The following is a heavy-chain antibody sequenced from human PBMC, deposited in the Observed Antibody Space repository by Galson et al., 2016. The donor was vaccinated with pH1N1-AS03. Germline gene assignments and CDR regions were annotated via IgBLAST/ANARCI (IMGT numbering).Heavy chain of an antibody. CDR2: IDPSDSYS. V-gene: IGHV5-10-1*01. CDR1: GYSFTSYW. D-gene: IGHD2-8*01. CDR3: ATTTVGYCTTTGGSARYYYGMDV. J-gene: IGHJ6*02. Sequence: QSGAEVKKPGESLRISCKGSGYSFTSYWISWVRQMPGKGLEWMGRIDPSDSYSNNSLSLGGHVTISVDKSISTAYLQWSSLKASDTAMYYCATTTVGYCTTTGGSARYYYGMDVWGQGTTVTVSS.